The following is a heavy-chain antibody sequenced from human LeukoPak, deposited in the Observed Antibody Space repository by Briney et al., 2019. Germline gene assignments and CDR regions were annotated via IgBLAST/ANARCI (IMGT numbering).Heavy chain of an antibody. D-gene: IGHD3-10*01. V-gene: IGHV3-23*01. CDR1: GFIFNNYS. Sequence: PGGSLRLSCAASGFIFNNYSMSWIRQAPGKGLEWVSSISGTGATTYYADSVKGRFAIYRDKSKNTLYLQMSSLRAEDTAVYYCAKDQRFGDLDDYRGQGTLVTVSS. J-gene: IGHJ4*02. CDR3: AKDQRFGDLDDY. CDR2: ISGTGATT.